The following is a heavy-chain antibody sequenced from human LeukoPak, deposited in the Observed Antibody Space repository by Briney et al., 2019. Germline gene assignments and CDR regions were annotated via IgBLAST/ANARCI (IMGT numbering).Heavy chain of an antibody. CDR3: ARDGWSGPRGAIDY. D-gene: IGHD3-3*01. CDR2: IKQDGSEK. V-gene: IGHV3-7*01. J-gene: IGHJ4*02. Sequence: GGSLRLSCAASGFTFSSYWMSWVRQAPGKGLEWVANIKQDGSEKYYVDSVKGRFTISRDNAKNSLYLQMNSLRAEDTAVYYCARDGWSGPRGAIDYWGQGTLVTVSS. CDR1: GFTFSSYW.